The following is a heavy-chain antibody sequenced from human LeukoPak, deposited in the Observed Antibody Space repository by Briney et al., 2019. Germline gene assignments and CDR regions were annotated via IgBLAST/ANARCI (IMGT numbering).Heavy chain of an antibody. D-gene: IGHD3-22*01. J-gene: IGHJ4*02. CDR3: AGGPVGDSSGYYRCFDY. V-gene: IGHV1-69*06. CDR2: IIPIFGTA. Sequence: ASVKVSCKASGGTFSSYAISWVRQAPGQGLEWMGGIIPIFGTANHAQKFQGRVTITADKSTSTAYMELSSLRSEDTAVYYCAGGPVGDSSGYYRCFDYWGQGTLVTVSS. CDR1: GGTFSSYA.